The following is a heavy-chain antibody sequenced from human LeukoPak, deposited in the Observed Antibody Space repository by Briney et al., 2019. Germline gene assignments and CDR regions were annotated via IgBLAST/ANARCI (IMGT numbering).Heavy chain of an antibody. CDR1: GGSFSGYY. D-gene: IGHD3-10*01. V-gene: IGHV4-34*01. CDR3: AGSDAAGSGMKSYFDY. Sequence: SETLSLTCAVYGGSFSGYYWSWIRQPPGKGLEWIGEINHSGGTNYNPSLKSRVTISVDTSKNQFSLKLSSVTAADTAVYYCAGSDAAGSGMKSYFDYWGQGTLVTVSS. CDR2: INHSGGT. J-gene: IGHJ4*02.